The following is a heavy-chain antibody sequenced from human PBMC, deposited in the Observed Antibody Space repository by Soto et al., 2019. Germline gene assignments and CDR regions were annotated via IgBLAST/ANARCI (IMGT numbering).Heavy chain of an antibody. CDR1: GGSFNDYY. D-gene: IGHD4-17*01. V-gene: IGHV4-34*01. J-gene: IGHJ6*04. CDR2: ISHSGSK. CDR3: ARVDHGDYEASYHYGMDV. Sequence: QVQLQQWGAGLLKPSETLSLTCAVYGGSFNDYYWSWIRQPPGKGLEWIGEISHSGSKNYNPSLKRRVSMSVDTSENQFSLKLTSVTAADTALYYCARVDHGDYEASYHYGMDVWGKGTTVTVSP.